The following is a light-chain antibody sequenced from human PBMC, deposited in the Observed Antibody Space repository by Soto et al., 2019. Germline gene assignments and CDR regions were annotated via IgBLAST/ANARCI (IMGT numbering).Light chain of an antibody. CDR3: SSFTSSMTNV. CDR2: DVG. J-gene: IGLJ1*01. Sequence: QSVLTQPASVSGPPGESITISCTGTSNDVGGYNSVSWYQHHPGKAPKRILYDVGDRPSGVSYRFSGSKSGNTASLTISGLQAVDEADYFCSSFTSSMTNVFGSGTKVTVL. CDR1: SNDVGGYNS. V-gene: IGLV2-14*03.